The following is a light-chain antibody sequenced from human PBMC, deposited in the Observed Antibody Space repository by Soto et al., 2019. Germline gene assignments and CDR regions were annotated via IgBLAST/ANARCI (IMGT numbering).Light chain of an antibody. V-gene: IGKV1-39*01. J-gene: IGKJ4*01. CDR1: QSISSY. CDR2: AAS. Sequence: DIQMTQSPSSLSASVGDRVTITCRASQSISSYLNWYQQKPGKAPKLLIYAASSLQSGVPSRFSGSASGTDFTLTISSLQPEDFATYYCQQSYSTAVTFGGGTKVEIK. CDR3: QQSYSTAVT.